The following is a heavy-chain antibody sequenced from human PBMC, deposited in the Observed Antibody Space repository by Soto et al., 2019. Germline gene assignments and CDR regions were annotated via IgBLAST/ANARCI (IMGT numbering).Heavy chain of an antibody. D-gene: IGHD6-13*01. Sequence: SVRVSCKASGGTFSSYAISWVRQAPGQGLEWRGGIIPIFGTANYAQKFRGRVTITADESTSTAYMELSSRRSEDTAVYYCARWGNHSSSWYCAFDIWGQGTMVTVSS. CDR3: ARWGNHSSSWYCAFDI. V-gene: IGHV1-69*13. CDR2: IIPIFGTA. CDR1: GGTFSSYA. J-gene: IGHJ3*02.